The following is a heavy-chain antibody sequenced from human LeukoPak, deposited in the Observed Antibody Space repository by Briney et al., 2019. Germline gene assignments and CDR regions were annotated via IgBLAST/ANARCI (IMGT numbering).Heavy chain of an antibody. CDR3: AKDGNYYGSGSYLGY. Sequence: GGFLRLSCAASGFTFSSYAMSWVRQAPGEGLEWVSAISGSGGSTYYADSVKGRFTISRDNSKNTLYLQMNSLRAEDTAVYYCAKDGNYYGSGSYLGYWGQGTLVTVSS. V-gene: IGHV3-23*01. D-gene: IGHD3-10*01. J-gene: IGHJ4*02. CDR2: ISGSGGST. CDR1: GFTFSSYA.